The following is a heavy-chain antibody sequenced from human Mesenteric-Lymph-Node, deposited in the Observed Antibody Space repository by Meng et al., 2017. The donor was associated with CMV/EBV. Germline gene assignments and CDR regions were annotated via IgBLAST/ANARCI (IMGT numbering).Heavy chain of an antibody. V-gene: IGHV3-33*01. J-gene: IGHJ4*02. CDR3: ARMGSAYEVDY. CDR2: IWYDGSNK. D-gene: IGHD5-12*01. Sequence: LAWEASGFTLSSYGVHWVRQAPGKGLEWVAVIWYDGSNKHYADSVKGRFTISRDNSKNTVYLQMNSLRTDDTAVYYCARMGSAYEVDYWGQGTLVTVSS. CDR1: GFTLSSYG.